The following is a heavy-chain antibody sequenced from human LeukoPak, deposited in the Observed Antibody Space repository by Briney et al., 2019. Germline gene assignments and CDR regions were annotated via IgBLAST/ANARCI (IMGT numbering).Heavy chain of an antibody. V-gene: IGHV1-46*01. J-gene: IGHJ4*02. D-gene: IGHD3-16*01. CDR1: GYTFTGYY. Sequence: ASVKVSCKASGYTFTGYYMHWVRRAPGQGLEWMGTINPSGGSTNYAQKFQGRVTMTRDTSTSTVYMELSSLRSEDTAVYYCARDLGGTSGGDYWGQGTLVTVSS. CDR2: INPSGGST. CDR3: ARDLGGTSGGDY.